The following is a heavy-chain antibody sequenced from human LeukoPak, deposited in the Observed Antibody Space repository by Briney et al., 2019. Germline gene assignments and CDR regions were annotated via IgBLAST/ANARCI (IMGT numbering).Heavy chain of an antibody. V-gene: IGHV3-53*01. J-gene: IGHJ6*02. CDR2: IYSGGST. Sequence: GGSLRLSCAASGFTVSSNYMSWVRQAPGKGLEWVSVIYSGGSTNYADSAKGRFTISRDNSKNTLYLQMNSLRAEDTAVYYCAREGNYYDMDVWGQGTTVTVSS. CDR3: AREGNYYDMDV. CDR1: GFTVSSNY.